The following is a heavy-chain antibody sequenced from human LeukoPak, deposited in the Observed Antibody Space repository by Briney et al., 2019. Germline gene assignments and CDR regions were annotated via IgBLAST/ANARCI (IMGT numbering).Heavy chain of an antibody. V-gene: IGHV4-59*01. CDR2: IYYSKST. CDR3: ARGLSDSSGYYYGGRFDP. D-gene: IGHD3-22*01. CDR1: GGSISSYY. J-gene: IGHJ5*02. Sequence: SETLSLTCTVSGGSISSYYWSWIRQPLEKGLEWIGHIYYSKSTNYNPSLKSRVTISGDTSKNQFSLKLSSVTAADTAVYYCARGLSDSSGYYYGGRFDPWGQGTLVTVSS.